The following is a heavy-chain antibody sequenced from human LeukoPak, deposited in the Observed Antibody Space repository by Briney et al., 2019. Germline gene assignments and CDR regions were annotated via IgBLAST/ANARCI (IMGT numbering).Heavy chain of an antibody. J-gene: IGHJ6*02. D-gene: IGHD6-13*01. Sequence: GGSLRLSCAASGFSFSDYYMSWIRQAPGQGLEWVSSISTGSSYTNYADSVKGRFTISRDNAKNSLYLEMKSLRAEDTAVYYCARDRSMDVWGQGTSVTVSS. CDR3: ARDRSMDV. CDR1: GFSFSDYY. V-gene: IGHV3-11*06. CDR2: ISTGSSYT.